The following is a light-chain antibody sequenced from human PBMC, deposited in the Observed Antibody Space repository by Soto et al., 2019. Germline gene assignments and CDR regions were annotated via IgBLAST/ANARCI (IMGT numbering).Light chain of an antibody. CDR2: DNN. Sequence: QAVVTQPPSVSAAPGQKVTISCSGSNSNIGNNWVSWYQQLPGTAPKLIIYDNNKRPSGIPDRFSGSKSGTSATLGITGLQTGDEADYYCGTWDSSLSGVIFGGGTKVTVL. J-gene: IGLJ2*01. CDR3: GTWDSSLSGVI. V-gene: IGLV1-51*01. CDR1: NSNIGNNW.